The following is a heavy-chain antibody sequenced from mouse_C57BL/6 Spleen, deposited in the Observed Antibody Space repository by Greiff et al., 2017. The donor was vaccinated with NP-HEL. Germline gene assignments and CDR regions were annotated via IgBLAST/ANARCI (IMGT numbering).Heavy chain of an antibody. D-gene: IGHD2-4*01. CDR1: GYTFTSYW. Sequence: QVQLQQPGAELVKPGASVKLSCKASGYTFTSYWMQWVKQRPGQGLEWIGEIDPSDSYTNYNQKFKGKATLTVDTSSSTAYMQLSSLTSEDSAVYYCARNYDYDNWYFDVWGTGTTVTVSS. CDR3: ARNYDYDNWYFDV. J-gene: IGHJ1*03. V-gene: IGHV1-50*01. CDR2: IDPSDSYT.